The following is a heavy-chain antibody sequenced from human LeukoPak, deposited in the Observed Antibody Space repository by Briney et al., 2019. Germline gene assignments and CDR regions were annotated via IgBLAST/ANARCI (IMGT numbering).Heavy chain of an antibody. CDR1: GGSISSGSYY. J-gene: IGHJ4*02. D-gene: IGHD1-26*01. CDR2: IYTSGST. CDR3: ARARIVGATTGLDY. Sequence: PSQTLSLTCTVSGGSISSGSYYWSWIRQPAGKGLEWIGRIYTSGSTNYNPSLKSRVTISVDTSKNQFSLKLSSVTAADTAVYYCARARIVGATTGLDYWGQGTLVTVSS. V-gene: IGHV4-61*02.